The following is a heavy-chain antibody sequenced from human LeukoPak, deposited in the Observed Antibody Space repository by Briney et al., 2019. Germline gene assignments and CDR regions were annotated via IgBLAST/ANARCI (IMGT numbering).Heavy chain of an antibody. CDR1: GGSISSSSYY. J-gene: IGHJ4*02. CDR2: IYYSGST. V-gene: IGHV4-39*01. D-gene: IGHD3-10*01. Sequence: PSETLSLTCTVSGGSISSSSYYWGWIRQPPGKGLEWIGSIYYSGSTYYNPSLKSRVTISVDTSKNQFSLKLSSVTAADTAVYYCARTSLRSASDFDYWVQGTLVTVSS. CDR3: ARTSLRSASDFDY.